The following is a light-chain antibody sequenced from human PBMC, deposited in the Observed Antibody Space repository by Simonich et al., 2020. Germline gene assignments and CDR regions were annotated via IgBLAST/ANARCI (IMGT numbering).Light chain of an antibody. CDR1: QDIRNY. J-gene: IGKJ4*01. CDR2: DAS. V-gene: IGKV1-33*01. Sequence: DIQLTQSPSSLSASVGDRVTITCQASQDIRNYLNWYKQKPGKAPKLLIYDASNLETGVPSRFSGSGSGTDFTFTISSLQPEDIATYYCQQYDNLPFGGGTKVEIK. CDR3: QQYDNLP.